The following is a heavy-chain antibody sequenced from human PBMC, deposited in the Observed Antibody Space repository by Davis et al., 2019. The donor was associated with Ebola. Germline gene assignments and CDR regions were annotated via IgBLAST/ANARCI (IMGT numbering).Heavy chain of an antibody. CDR3: ARDSSRPILGSYADKLRFLTGSRRRPYYDAMDI. V-gene: IGHV1-18*04. D-gene: IGHD3-9*01. CDR2: INPHNGNT. J-gene: IGHJ6*02. CDR1: GYTFTNYG. Sequence: AASVKVSCKASGYTFTNYGITWVRQAPGQGLEWMGWINPHNGNTNYAQNVQGRVTMTTDTSTSTAYMEVGSLRSDDTAVYYCARDSSRPILGSYADKLRFLTGSRRRPYYDAMDIWGLGTTVTVSS.